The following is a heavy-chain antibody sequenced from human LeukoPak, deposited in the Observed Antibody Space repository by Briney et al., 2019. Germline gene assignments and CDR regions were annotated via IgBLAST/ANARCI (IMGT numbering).Heavy chain of an antibody. CDR1: GGSISSSSYS. J-gene: IGHJ3*02. D-gene: IGHD1-26*01. V-gene: IGHV4-39*01. CDR3: ATFGWELLYAFDI. CDR2: IYYSGST. Sequence: KTSETLSLTCTVSGGSISSSSYSWGWIRQPPGKGLEWIGSIYYSGSTYYNPSLKSRVTISVDTSKNQFSLKLSSVTAADTAVYYCATFGWELLYAFDIWGQGTMVTVSS.